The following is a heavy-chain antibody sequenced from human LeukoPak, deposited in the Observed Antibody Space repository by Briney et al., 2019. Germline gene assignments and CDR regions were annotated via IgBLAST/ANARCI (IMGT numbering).Heavy chain of an antibody. CDR1: GFSFSKYW. V-gene: IGHV3-74*01. CDR3: ARDFDMGITPGDDFDF. D-gene: IGHD3-9*01. Sequence: GGSLRLSCAATGFSFSKYWMHWVRQTPGEGLVWVSRIKEDGTYTSYADSVKGRFTISRDNARNTVFLQMNSLRAEDTAVYYCARDFDMGITPGDDFDFWGQGTLVTVSS. J-gene: IGHJ4*02. CDR2: IKEDGTYT.